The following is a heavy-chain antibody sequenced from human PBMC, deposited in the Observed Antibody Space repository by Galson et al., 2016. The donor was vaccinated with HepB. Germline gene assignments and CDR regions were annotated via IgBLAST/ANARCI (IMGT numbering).Heavy chain of an antibody. CDR2: ITSSSTYI. Sequence: SLRLSCAGSGFIFSTYTMNWVRQAPRKGLEWVSSITSSSTYIYYADSVKGRFTISRDNAKNSLYLQMKSLRAEDTAFYYCASGDPAMDRGRIDYWGQGTLVTVSS. CDR1: GFIFSTYT. J-gene: IGHJ4*02. CDR3: ASGDPAMDRGRIDY. D-gene: IGHD5-18*01. V-gene: IGHV3-21*01.